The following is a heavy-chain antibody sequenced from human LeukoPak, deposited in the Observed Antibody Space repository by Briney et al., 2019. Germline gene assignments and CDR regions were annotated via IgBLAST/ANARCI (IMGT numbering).Heavy chain of an antibody. Sequence: SVKVSCKASGGTFSSYTISWVRQAPGQGLEWMGRIIPILGIANYAQKFQGRVTITADKSTSTAYMELSSLRSEDTAVYYCARRYYDSSGGGLGEVDYWGQGTLVTVSS. J-gene: IGHJ4*02. V-gene: IGHV1-69*02. CDR1: GGTFSSYT. D-gene: IGHD3-22*01. CDR2: IIPILGIA. CDR3: ARRYYDSSGGGLGEVDY.